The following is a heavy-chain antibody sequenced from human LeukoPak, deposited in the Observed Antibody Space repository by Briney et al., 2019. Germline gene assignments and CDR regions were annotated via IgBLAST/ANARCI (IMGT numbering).Heavy chain of an antibody. CDR3: ARDLDYYDSSGDLLDY. CDR1: EFTFSSYW. D-gene: IGHD3-22*01. V-gene: IGHV3-74*03. Sequence: GGSLRLSCAASEFTFSSYWMHWVRQAPGKGLVWVSRIYSDGSITTYTDSVKGRFTISRDNAKNSLYLQMNSLRAEDTAVYYCARDLDYYDSSGDLLDYWGQGTLVTVSS. J-gene: IGHJ4*02. CDR2: IYSDGSIT.